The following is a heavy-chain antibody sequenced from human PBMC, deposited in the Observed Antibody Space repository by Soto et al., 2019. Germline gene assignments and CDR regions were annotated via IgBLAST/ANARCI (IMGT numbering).Heavy chain of an antibody. CDR3: AKERGVLDAFDI. CDR1: GFTSSSFV. V-gene: IGHV3-30*18. CDR2: ISSDGNNQ. D-gene: IGHD3-10*01. Sequence: QVQLVESGGGVVQPGTSLRLSCAASGFTSSSFVIHWVRQAPGKGLEWLAVISSDGNNQYYADSVKGRFTISRDNSKKTLYLQVISLRAEDTAVYFCAKERGVLDAFDIWGQGTMVTVS. J-gene: IGHJ3*02.